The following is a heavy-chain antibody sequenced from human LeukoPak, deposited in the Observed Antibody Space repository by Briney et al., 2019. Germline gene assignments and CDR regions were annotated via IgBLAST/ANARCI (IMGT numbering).Heavy chain of an antibody. D-gene: IGHD5-18*01. Sequence: GASVKVSCKASGYTFTSYDINWVRQAPGQGLEWMGIINPSGGSTSYAQKFQGRVTMTRDTSTSTVYMELSSLRSEDTAVYYCARDGRGPTVDTAILIDYWGQGTLVTVSS. CDR2: INPSGGST. V-gene: IGHV1-46*01. CDR3: ARDGRGPTVDTAILIDY. CDR1: GYTFTSYD. J-gene: IGHJ4*02.